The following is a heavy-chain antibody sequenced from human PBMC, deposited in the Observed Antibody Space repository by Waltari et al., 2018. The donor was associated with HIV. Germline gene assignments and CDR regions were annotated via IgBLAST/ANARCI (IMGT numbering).Heavy chain of an antibody. CDR1: GYTFTRYS. CDR3: ARDGGVVVPSDY. D-gene: IGHD2-2*01. V-gene: IGHV1-46*01. CDR2: IHPGGGST. J-gene: IGHJ4*01. Sequence: QLQLVQSGAEVKKPGASVKVSCTASGYTFTRYSMHWVRQAPGQGLEWMGIIHPGGGSTSYAQKFQGRFTLTRETSTSTVYMVLCCLGSEDTAVYYCARDGGVVVPSDYWCHGSLVSVSS.